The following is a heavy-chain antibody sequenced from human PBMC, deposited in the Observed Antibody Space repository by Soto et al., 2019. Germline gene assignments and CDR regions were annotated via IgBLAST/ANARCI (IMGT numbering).Heavy chain of an antibody. CDR3: ARGVAATLFSYANYGMDV. CDR1: GFTFSSFA. J-gene: IGHJ6*02. V-gene: IGHV3-30-3*01. D-gene: IGHD2-15*01. Sequence: GGSLRLSCAASGFTFSSFAMHWVRQAPGKGLEWVAVISYDGSNKYYADSVKGRFTISRDNSKNTLYLQMNSLRAEDTAVYYCARGVAATLFSYANYGMDVWGQGTTVTVSS. CDR2: ISYDGSNK.